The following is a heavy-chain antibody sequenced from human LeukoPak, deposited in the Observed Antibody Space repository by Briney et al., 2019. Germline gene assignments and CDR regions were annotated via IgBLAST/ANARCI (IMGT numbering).Heavy chain of an antibody. CDR1: GYTFTNYY. J-gene: IGHJ4*02. CDR2: IDPSGGGT. CDR3: ASLGSGSSPIVDFDY. D-gene: IGHD3-10*01. V-gene: IGHV1-46*01. Sequence: ASVKVSCKASGYTFTNYYVHWVRQAPGQGLEWMGLIDPSGGGTTYAQKFQGRVNMTRDTSTSTVHMELSSLRYEDTAVYYCASLGSGSSPIVDFDYWGQGALVTVSS.